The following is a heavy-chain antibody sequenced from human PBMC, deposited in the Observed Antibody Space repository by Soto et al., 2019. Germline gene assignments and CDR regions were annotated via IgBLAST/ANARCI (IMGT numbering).Heavy chain of an antibody. CDR3: AKATVGATPYYYYGMDV. CDR1: GFTFSSYW. D-gene: IGHD1-26*01. Sequence: GGSPRICCAASGFTFSSYWMHWVRQALGKGLVWVSRINSDGSSTSYAESVKGRFTISRDNAKNTLYLQMNSLRAEDTAVYYCAKATVGATPYYYYGMDVWGQGTTVTVS. V-gene: IGHV3-74*01. CDR2: INSDGSST. J-gene: IGHJ6*02.